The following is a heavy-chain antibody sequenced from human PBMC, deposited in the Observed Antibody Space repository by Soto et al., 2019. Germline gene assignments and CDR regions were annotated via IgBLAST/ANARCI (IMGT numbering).Heavy chain of an antibody. J-gene: IGHJ6*02. CDR3: ARDKPGDGYNGDYYYGMDV. V-gene: IGHV1-18*01. CDR1: GYTFTNFG. CDR2: ISAYNGNT. Sequence: ASVKVSCKASGYTFTNFGISWVRQAPGQGLEWMGWISAYNGNTNYAQKFQGRVTITADTSTSTAYMELSSLRSEDTAVYYCARDKPGDGYNGDYYYGMDVWGQGTTVTVSS. D-gene: IGHD5-12*01.